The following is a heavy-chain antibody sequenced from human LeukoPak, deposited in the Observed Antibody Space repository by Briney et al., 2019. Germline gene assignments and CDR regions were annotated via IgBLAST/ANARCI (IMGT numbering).Heavy chain of an antibody. CDR3: AKSPVPYCSGGSCYGMDV. CDR1: GFTVSGVY. D-gene: IGHD2-15*01. CDR2: IYSDDST. Sequence: GGSLRLSCVASGFTVSGVYMSWVRQAPGQGLDWVSVIYSDDSTYYADSVKGRFTISRDNSKNTLYLQMNSLRVEDTAGYYCAKSPVPYCSGGSCYGMDVWGQGTTVTVSS. V-gene: IGHV3-53*01. J-gene: IGHJ6*02.